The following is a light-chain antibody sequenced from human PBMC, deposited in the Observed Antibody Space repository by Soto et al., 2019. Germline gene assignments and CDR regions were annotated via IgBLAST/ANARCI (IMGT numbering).Light chain of an antibody. V-gene: IGKV3-20*01. J-gene: IGKJ5*01. Sequence: ESVLTQSPGSLSLSPGERATLSCRASQSVSSNYLAWYQHKPGQAPRLLIYGASSRATGIPDRFSGGGSGTDFTITISRLEPEDFAVYYCQHYGSSLSLTFGQGTRLEMK. CDR3: QHYGSSLSLT. CDR1: QSVSSNY. CDR2: GAS.